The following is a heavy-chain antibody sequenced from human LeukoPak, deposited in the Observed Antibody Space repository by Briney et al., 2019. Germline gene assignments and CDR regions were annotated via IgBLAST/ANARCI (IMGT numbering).Heavy chain of an antibody. CDR3: ARVDGSCSGGSCPSGNWFDP. V-gene: IGHV4-59*08. Sequence: SETLSLTCTVSGGSISSYYWSWIRQPPGKGLEWIGYIYFSGSTNYNPSLKSRVTILVDTSKNQFSLKLRSVTAADTAVYYCARVDGSCSGGSCPSGNWFDPWGQGTLVTVSS. J-gene: IGHJ5*02. CDR1: GGSISSYY. CDR2: IYFSGST. D-gene: IGHD2-15*01.